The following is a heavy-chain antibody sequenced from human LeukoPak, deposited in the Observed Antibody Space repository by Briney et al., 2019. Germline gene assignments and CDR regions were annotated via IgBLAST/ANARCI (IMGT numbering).Heavy chain of an antibody. CDR2: ISGSGGSGGST. V-gene: IGHV3-23*01. D-gene: IGHD3-22*01. CDR1: GFTFSSYA. J-gene: IGHJ4*02. CDR3: AISYDSSGYYLPSDY. Sequence: PGGSLRLSCAASGFTFSSYALSWVRQAPGKGLEWVSAISGSGGSGGSTYYADSVKGRFTVSRDNSKNTLYLQMNSLRAEDTAVYYCAISYDSSGYYLPSDYWGQGTLVTVSS.